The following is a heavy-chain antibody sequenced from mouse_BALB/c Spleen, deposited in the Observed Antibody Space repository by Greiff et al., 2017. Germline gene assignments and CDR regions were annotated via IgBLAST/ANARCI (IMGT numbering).Heavy chain of an antibody. CDR2: ISYSGST. J-gene: IGHJ3*01. CDR1: GYSITSDYA. D-gene: IGHD1-1*02. Sequence: DVKLQESGPGLVKPSQSLSLTCTVTGYSITSDYAWNWIRQFPGNKLEWMGYISYSGSTSYNPSLKSRISITRDTSKNQFFLQLNSVTTEDTATYYCASNYGPFAYWGQGTLVTVSA. V-gene: IGHV3-2*02. CDR3: ASNYGPFAY.